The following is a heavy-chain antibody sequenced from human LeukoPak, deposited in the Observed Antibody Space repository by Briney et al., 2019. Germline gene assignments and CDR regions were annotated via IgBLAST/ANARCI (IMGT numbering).Heavy chain of an antibody. Sequence: GGSLEPPGETLEFPFVDFAMHRVRQAPGKGLGWVPGISWNSGSIGFADSVKGRFTISRDNAKNSLYLQMNSPRPEDTALYYCARAEGYSSGWYDYWGQGTLVTVSS. CDR2: ISWNSGSI. V-gene: IGHV3-9*01. J-gene: IGHJ4*02. CDR3: ARAEGYSSGWYDY. CDR1: EFPFVDFA. D-gene: IGHD6-19*01.